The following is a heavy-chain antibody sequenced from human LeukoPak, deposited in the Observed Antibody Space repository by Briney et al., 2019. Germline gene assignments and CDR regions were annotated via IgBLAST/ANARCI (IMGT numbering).Heavy chain of an antibody. V-gene: IGHV4-30-4*08. CDR1: GGSISSGDYY. J-gene: IGHJ4*02. Sequence: PSQTLSLTCTLSGGSISSGDYYWSWIRQPPGKGLEWIGYIYYSGSTYYNPSLKSRVTISVDTSKNQFSLKLSSVTAADTAVYYCASYTGYSSGWYGQDWGQGTLVTVSS. CDR3: ASYTGYSSGWYGQD. D-gene: IGHD6-19*01. CDR2: IYYSGST.